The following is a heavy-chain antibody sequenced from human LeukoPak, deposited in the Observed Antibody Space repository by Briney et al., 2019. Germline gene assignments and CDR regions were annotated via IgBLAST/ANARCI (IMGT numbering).Heavy chain of an antibody. CDR1: GGTFSSYA. CDR2: IIPIFGTA. J-gene: IGHJ6*04. V-gene: IGHV1-69*05. D-gene: IGHD3-22*01. CDR3: ARDRNLRYGSSLDV. Sequence: GASVKVSCKASGGTFSSYAISWVRQAPGQGLEWMGGIIPIFGTANYAQKFQGRVTITTDESTSTAYMELSSLRSEDTAVYYCARDRNLRYGSSLDVWGKGTTVTVSS.